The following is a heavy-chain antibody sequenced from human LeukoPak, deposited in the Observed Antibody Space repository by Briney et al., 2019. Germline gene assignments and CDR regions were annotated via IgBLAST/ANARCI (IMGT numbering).Heavy chain of an antibody. J-gene: IGHJ3*02. CDR3: ASQNYLNDAFDI. D-gene: IGHD1-7*01. V-gene: IGHV3-30-3*01. CDR1: GFTFSSYA. CDR2: ISYDGSNK. Sequence: PGRSLRLSRAASGFTFSSYAMHWVRQAPGKGLEWVAVISYDGSNKYYADSVKGRFTISRDNSKNTLYLQMNGLRAEDTAVYYCASQNYLNDAFDIWGQGTMVTVSS.